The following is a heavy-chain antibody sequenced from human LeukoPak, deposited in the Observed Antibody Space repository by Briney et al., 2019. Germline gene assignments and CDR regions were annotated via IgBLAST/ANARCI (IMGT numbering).Heavy chain of an antibody. CDR2: IKSKTDSGTT. CDR3: TTDYDILTGYYIVGLVS. CDR1: GFTFSNAW. V-gene: IGHV3-15*01. J-gene: IGHJ4*01. Sequence: GGSLRLSCAASGFTFSNAWMSWVRQAPGKGLEWVCRIKSKTDSGTTDYAATVKCRFTISRADSKNTLYLQMNSLKTEDTAVYYWTTDYDILTGYYIVGLVSWGQGTLVTVSS. D-gene: IGHD3-9*01.